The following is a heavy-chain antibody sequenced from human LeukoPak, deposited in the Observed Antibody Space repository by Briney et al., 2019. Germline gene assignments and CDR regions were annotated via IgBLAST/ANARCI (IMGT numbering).Heavy chain of an antibody. CDR3: ARARNDYDSSGFSALDL. CDR1: GYSFSNNG. Sequence: PGRSLRLSCVASGYSFSNNGMHWVRQAPGKGLEWVAVIWNDGSKKYCADSVKGRFTISRDNSKNTLYLQVNSLRAEDTAVYYCARARNDYDSSGFSALDLWGQGTLVTVSS. CDR2: IWNDGSKK. D-gene: IGHD3-22*01. V-gene: IGHV3-33*01. J-gene: IGHJ5*02.